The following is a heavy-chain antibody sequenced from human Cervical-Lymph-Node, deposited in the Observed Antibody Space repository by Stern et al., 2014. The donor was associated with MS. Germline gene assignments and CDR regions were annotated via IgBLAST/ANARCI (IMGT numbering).Heavy chain of an antibody. J-gene: IGHJ4*02. CDR3: ARGYSSGWYAGSDY. V-gene: IGHV3-11*06. CDR1: GFSFTGYY. CDR2: ISGITSYT. Sequence: VQPVESGGGLVKPGGSLRLSCAASGFSFTGYYIRLIRQAPGKGLEWVHFISGITSYTKYADSVKGRFTISRDNTKNSLYLQMNSLSAEDTAVYYCARGYSSGWYAGSDYWGKGSLVTVSS. D-gene: IGHD6-19*01.